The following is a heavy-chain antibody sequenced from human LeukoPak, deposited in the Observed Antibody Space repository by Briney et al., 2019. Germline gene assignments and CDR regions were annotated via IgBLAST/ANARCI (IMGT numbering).Heavy chain of an antibody. V-gene: IGHV3-7*01. CDR2: IKEDGSGK. CDR3: ASGRQLGY. J-gene: IGHJ4*02. D-gene: IGHD6-13*01. Sequence: GGSLSLSCAASGFTFSNYWMSWVRQAPGKGLEWVANIKEDGSGKYYVDSVKGRFTISRDNARNSLYLQMNSLRAEDTAVYYCASGRQLGYWGQGTLVTVSS. CDR1: GFTFSNYW.